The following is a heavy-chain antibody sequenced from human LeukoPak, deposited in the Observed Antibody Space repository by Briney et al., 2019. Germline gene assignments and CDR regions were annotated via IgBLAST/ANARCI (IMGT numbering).Heavy chain of an antibody. CDR1: GGTFSSYA. CDR2: IIPIFGTA. J-gene: IGHJ3*02. D-gene: IGHD1-26*01. Sequence: ASVKVSCKASGGTFSSYAISWVRQAPGQGLEWMGGIIPIFGTANYAQKFQGRVTITADEPTSTAYMELSSLRSEDTAVYYCARAPWGSYWGGDAFDIWGQGTMVTVSS. V-gene: IGHV1-69*13. CDR3: ARAPWGSYWGGDAFDI.